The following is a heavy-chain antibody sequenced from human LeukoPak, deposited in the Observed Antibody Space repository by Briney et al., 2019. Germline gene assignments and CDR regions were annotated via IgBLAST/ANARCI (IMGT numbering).Heavy chain of an antibody. CDR3: ARAYCGGDCPYWGYFDY. Sequence: GGSLRLSCVVSGFTLSSYVMTWVRQAPGKGLEWVSVISGSGGSTVYADSVKGRFTISRDNSKNTLYLQMNSLRAEDTAVYYCARAYCGGDCPYWGYFDYWGQGTLVTVSS. CDR2: ISGSGGST. D-gene: IGHD2-21*02. V-gene: IGHV3-23*01. J-gene: IGHJ4*02. CDR1: GFTLSSYV.